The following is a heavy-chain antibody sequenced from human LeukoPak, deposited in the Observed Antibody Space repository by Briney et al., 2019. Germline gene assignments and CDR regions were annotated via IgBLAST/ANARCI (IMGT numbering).Heavy chain of an antibody. CDR1: GFTFSRYW. D-gene: IGHD3/OR15-3a*01. Sequence: GGSLRLSCAASGFTFSRYWMHWVRQAPGKGLLWVSRINSDGRSTYYADSVKGRFTTSRDNAKHALHLQMNSLTAEDTAVYYCVLDLFSSFAFDIWGQGTMVTVSS. J-gene: IGHJ3*02. CDR2: INSDGRST. CDR3: VLDLFSSFAFDI. V-gene: IGHV3-74*01.